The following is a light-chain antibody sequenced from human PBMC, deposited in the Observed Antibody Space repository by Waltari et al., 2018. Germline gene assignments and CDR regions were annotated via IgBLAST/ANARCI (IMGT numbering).Light chain of an antibody. Sequence: EIVLPQSPDTLSLSPGARATLSCRPSQWVPSSYLAWYQQKPGQAPRLLIYAASASATGMPDRFSGSGSGTDLTLTSSRLEPEDFAGYFCQQYGSSLVNLGGGKEVEIK. V-gene: IGKV3-20*01. CDR2: AAS. CDR3: QQYGSSLVN. J-gene: IGKJ4*01. CDR1: QWVPSSY.